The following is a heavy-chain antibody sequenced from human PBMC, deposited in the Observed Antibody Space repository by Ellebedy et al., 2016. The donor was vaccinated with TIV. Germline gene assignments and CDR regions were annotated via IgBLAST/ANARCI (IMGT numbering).Heavy chain of an antibody. CDR3: ARDRPERWLQLTPLDY. Sequence: ASVKVSCKASGYTFTSYDINWVRQATGQGLEWMGWMNPNSGNTGYAQKFQGRVTMTRNTSISTAYMELSSLRSEDTAVYYCARDRPERWLQLTPLDYWGQGTLVTVSS. D-gene: IGHD5-24*01. J-gene: IGHJ4*02. V-gene: IGHV1-8*01. CDR2: MNPNSGNT. CDR1: GYTFTSYD.